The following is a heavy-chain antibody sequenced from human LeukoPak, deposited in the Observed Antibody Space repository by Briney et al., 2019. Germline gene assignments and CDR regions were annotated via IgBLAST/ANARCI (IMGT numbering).Heavy chain of an antibody. D-gene: IGHD1-26*01. Sequence: GGSLRLSCAASGFTFTDYWMTWVRQVPGKGLEWVANIQRGGSESYYVDSVKGRFTISRENAKNSLYLQMDSLRVEDTALYYCARVGTWELQRVFDYWGQGTLVTVSS. V-gene: IGHV3-7*01. CDR2: IQRGGSES. J-gene: IGHJ4*02. CDR3: ARVGTWELQRVFDY. CDR1: GFTFTDYW.